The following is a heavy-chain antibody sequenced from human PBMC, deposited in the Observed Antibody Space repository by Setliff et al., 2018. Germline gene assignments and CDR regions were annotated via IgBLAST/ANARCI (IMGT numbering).Heavy chain of an antibody. V-gene: IGHV4-61*02. J-gene: IGHJ4*02. CDR1: GGSISRGSYD. Sequence: SETLSLTCTVSGGSISRGSYDWSWIRQPAGKGLEWIGRIYTSGSTNYNPSLKSRVTISVDTSKNQFSLKLSSVTAADTAVYYCARHASSGLQTFDFWGQGALVTVSS. CDR3: ARHASSGLQTFDF. D-gene: IGHD6-13*01. CDR2: IYTSGST.